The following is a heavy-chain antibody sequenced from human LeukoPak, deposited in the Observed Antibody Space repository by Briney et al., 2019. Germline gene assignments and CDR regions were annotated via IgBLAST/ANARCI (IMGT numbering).Heavy chain of an antibody. CDR2: IWYDGSKR. CDR1: GFTFSSHG. D-gene: IGHD3-16*02. CDR3: AKRRLRLGELSLTLDYFDY. J-gene: IGHJ4*02. Sequence: GGSLRLSCAAFGFTFSSHGMHWVRQAPGKGLEWVAVIWYDGSKRYYADSVKGRFTISRDNSKNTLYLQMNSLRAEDTAVYYCAKRRLRLGELSLTLDYFDYWGQGTLVTVSS. V-gene: IGHV3-33*06.